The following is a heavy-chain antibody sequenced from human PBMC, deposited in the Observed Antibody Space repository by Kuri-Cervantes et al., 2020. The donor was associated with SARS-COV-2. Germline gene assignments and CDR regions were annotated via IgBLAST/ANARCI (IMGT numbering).Heavy chain of an antibody. CDR2: INPNSGGT. Sequence: ASVKVSCKASGYTFTGYYMHWVRQAPGQGLEWMGGINPNSGGTNYAQKLQGWVTMTRDTSISTVYMELSRLRSDDTAVYYCARSNPFRRLVVISRGVAFDIWGRGTMVTVSS. CDR1: GYTFTGYY. CDR3: ARSNPFRRLVVISRGVAFDI. D-gene: IGHD3-22*01. J-gene: IGHJ3*02. V-gene: IGHV1-2*04.